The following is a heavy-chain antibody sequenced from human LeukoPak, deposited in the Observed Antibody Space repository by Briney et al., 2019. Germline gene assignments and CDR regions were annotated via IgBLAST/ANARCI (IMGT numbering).Heavy chain of an antibody. CDR3: GRGEGVRFWSGYTNWFDP. J-gene: IGHJ5*02. Sequence: PSETLSLTCAVYGGSFSGYYWSWIRQPPGKGLEWIGEINHSGSTNYNPSLKSRVTISVVTSKNQFSLKLSSVTAADTAVYYCGRGEGVRFWSGYTNWFDPWGQGTLVTVSS. CDR1: GGSFSGYY. D-gene: IGHD3-3*01. V-gene: IGHV4-34*01. CDR2: INHSGST.